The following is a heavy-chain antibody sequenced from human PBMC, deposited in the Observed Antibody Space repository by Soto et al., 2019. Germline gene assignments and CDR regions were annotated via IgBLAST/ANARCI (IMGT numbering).Heavy chain of an antibody. D-gene: IGHD5-12*01. Sequence: SGPTLVNPTQALTLTCTFSGFSLSTSGVGVGWIRQPPGQALEWLAVIYWNDDKRYSPSLKSRLTITKGTSDNQVVLTMTNVDPVDTASYYCAHFNGYEEFEYWGQGTLVTVSS. V-gene: IGHV2-5*01. CDR2: IYWNDDK. CDR3: AHFNGYEEFEY. CDR1: GFSLSTSGVG. J-gene: IGHJ4*02.